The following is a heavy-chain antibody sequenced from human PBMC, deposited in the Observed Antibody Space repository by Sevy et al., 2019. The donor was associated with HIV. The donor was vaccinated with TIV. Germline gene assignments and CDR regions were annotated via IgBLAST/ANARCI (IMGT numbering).Heavy chain of an antibody. D-gene: IGHD6-13*01. V-gene: IGHV4-39*01. J-gene: IGHJ5*02. CDR1: GGSISTTTYY. CDR3: ASHDAPAAGPVDP. CDR2: FYYSGST. Sequence: SETLSLTCTVSGGSISTTTYYWGWIRQPPGKGLEWVGSFYYSGSTYYNPSLKSRVTLSLETSKNQFSLKVKSVTAADTAVYNCASHDAPAAGPVDPWGQGTLVTVSS.